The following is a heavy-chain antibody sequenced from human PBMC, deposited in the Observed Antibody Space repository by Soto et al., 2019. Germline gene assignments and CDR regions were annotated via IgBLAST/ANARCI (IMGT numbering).Heavy chain of an antibody. Sequence: EAQLVESGGGLVQPGGSLRLSCAASGFSFSSYWMHWVRQAPGKGLVWVSRINMDGSTTSYADSVKGRFTISRDNAKNTLYLQMNSLRVEDTAVYYCAIVGVGAYHYDSWGQGSLVTVSS. CDR2: INMDGSTT. CDR3: AIVGVGAYHYDS. D-gene: IGHD1-26*01. J-gene: IGHJ4*02. V-gene: IGHV3-74*01. CDR1: GFSFSSYW.